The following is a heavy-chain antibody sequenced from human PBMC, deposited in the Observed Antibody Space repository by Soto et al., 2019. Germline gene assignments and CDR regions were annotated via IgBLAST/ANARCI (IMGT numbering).Heavy chain of an antibody. CDR3: ARDARLGMVGYYYGMDV. V-gene: IGHV3-48*03. D-gene: IGHD2-8*01. J-gene: IGHJ6*02. Sequence: QPGGSLRLSCAASGFTFSSYEMNWVRQAPGKGLEWVSYINSSGSTIYYADSVKGRFTISRDNAKNSLYLQMNSLRAEDTAVYYCARDARLGMVGYYYGMDVWGQGTTVTVSS. CDR2: INSSGSTI. CDR1: GFTFSSYE.